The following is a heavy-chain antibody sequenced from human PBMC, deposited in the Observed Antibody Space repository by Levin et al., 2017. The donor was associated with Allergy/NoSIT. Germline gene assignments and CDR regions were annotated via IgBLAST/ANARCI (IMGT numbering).Heavy chain of an antibody. Sequence: GGSLRLSCAASGFTFSSYWMSWVRQAPGKGLEWVANIKQDGSEKYYVDSVKGRFTISRDNAKNSLYLQMNSLRAEDTAVYYCARDGGGAVAGNDDYDYGMDVWGQGTTVTVSS. CDR3: ARDGGGAVAGNDDYDYGMDV. J-gene: IGHJ6*02. CDR2: IKQDGSEK. CDR1: GFTFSSYW. D-gene: IGHD6-19*01. V-gene: IGHV3-7*01.